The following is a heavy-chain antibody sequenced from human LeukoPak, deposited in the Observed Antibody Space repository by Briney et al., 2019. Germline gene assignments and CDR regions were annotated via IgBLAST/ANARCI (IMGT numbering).Heavy chain of an antibody. Sequence: SETLSLTCTVSGGSISSYYWSWIRQPAGKGLEWIGRIYSSGSTSYNPSLKSRVTISVDTSKNQFSLKLSSVTAADTAVYFCATRGSGHYIVFDFWGQGTLVTVSS. CDR1: GGSISSYY. CDR2: IYSSGST. D-gene: IGHD2-15*01. CDR3: ATRGSGHYIVFDF. V-gene: IGHV4-4*07. J-gene: IGHJ4*02.